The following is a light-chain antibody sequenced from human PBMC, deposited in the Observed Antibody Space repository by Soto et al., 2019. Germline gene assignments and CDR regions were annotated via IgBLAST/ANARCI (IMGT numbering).Light chain of an antibody. V-gene: IGKV3-11*01. CDR1: QSVITY. Sequence: EIVLTQSPATLSLSPGETATLSCRASQSVITYLAWYQHKPGQAPRLLFYDASTRATGIPARFSGSGSGTDFTLTITNLAPDDFAIYYCQQRANWPPTFGLGTKVEIK. J-gene: IGKJ1*01. CDR3: QQRANWPPT. CDR2: DAS.